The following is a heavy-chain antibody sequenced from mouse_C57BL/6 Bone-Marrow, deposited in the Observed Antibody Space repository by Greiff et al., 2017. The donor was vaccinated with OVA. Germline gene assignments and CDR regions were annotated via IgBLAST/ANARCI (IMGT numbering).Heavy chain of an antibody. D-gene: IGHD2-5*01. Sequence: VQLQEPGPGLVAPSQSLSITCTVSGFSLTSYAISWVRQPPGKGLEWLGVIWTGGGTNYNSALKSRLSISKDNSKSQVFLKMNSLRTDDTARYYCARNSNYSNYGAWFAYWGQGTLVTVSA. CDR2: IWTGGGT. V-gene: IGHV2-9-1*01. CDR1: GFSLTSYA. CDR3: ARNSNYSNYGAWFAY. J-gene: IGHJ3*01.